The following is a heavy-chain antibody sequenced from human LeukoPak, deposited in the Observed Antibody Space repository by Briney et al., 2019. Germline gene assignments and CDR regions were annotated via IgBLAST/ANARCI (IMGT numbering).Heavy chain of an antibody. V-gene: IGHV4-34*01. CDR3: ARYRGGSGYHFDY. J-gene: IGHJ4*02. D-gene: IGHD6-19*01. CDR1: GGSFSSYY. CDR2: IYRSGST. Sequence: PSETLSLTCAVYGGSFSSYYWSWIRQPPGKGLEWIGEIYRSGSTNYNPSLKSRVTISVDKSKNQFSLKLSSVTAADTAVYYCARYRGGSGYHFDYWGQGTLVTVSS.